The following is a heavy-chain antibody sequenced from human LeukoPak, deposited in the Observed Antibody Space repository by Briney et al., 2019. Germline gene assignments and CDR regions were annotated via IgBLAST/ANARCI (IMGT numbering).Heavy chain of an antibody. Sequence: PGGSLRLSCAASGFTFDDYAMHWVRQAPGKGLEWVSGISWNSGSIGYADSVKGRFTISRDNAKNSLYLQMNSLRAEDTALYYCAKGDSSGYYFDAFDIWGQGTMVTVSS. CDR3: AKGDSSGYYFDAFDI. D-gene: IGHD3-22*01. J-gene: IGHJ3*02. CDR1: GFTFDDYA. V-gene: IGHV3-9*01. CDR2: ISWNSGSI.